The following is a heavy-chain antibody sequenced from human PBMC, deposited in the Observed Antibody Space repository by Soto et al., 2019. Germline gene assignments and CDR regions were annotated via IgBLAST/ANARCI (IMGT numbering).Heavy chain of an antibody. V-gene: IGHV5-51*01. Sequence: GESLKISCKGSGYSFSTYWIGWVRQMPGKGLEWMGIIYPGDSDSRYSPSFQGQVTIFVDKSISTAYLQWSSLKASDTAMYYCARLSNSGWYSHFETWGQGTLVTVSS. J-gene: IGHJ4*02. D-gene: IGHD6-19*01. CDR3: ARLSNSGWYSHFET. CDR1: GYSFSTYW. CDR2: IYPGDSDS.